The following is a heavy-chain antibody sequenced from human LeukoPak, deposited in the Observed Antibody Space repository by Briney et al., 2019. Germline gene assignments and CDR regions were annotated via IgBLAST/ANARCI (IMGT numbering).Heavy chain of an antibody. CDR2: TYYRSKWYN. J-gene: IGHJ4*02. CDR1: GASVSSNSAA. Sequence: QTLSLTCAISGASVSSNSAAWNWIRQSPSRGLEWLGRTYYRSKWYNDYAVSVKSRITIDPDTSKNQFSLQLNSVTPEDTAVYYCARDRPYSTSSPFDYWGQGTLVTVSS. V-gene: IGHV6-1*01. D-gene: IGHD6-6*01. CDR3: ARDRPYSTSSPFDY.